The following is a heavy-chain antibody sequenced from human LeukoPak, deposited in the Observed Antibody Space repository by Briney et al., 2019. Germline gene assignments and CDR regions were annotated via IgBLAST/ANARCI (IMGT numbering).Heavy chain of an antibody. V-gene: IGHV3-66*01. CDR1: GFTVGSNQ. D-gene: IGHD6-19*01. Sequence: GGSLRISCAASGFTVGSNQMSWVRQAPGKGLEWVSVIYSGGSTHYADSVKGRFTISRDNSKNTLYLEMNSLRAEDTAIYYCARSSSGWFTNFDYWGQGTLVTVSS. CDR2: IYSGGST. J-gene: IGHJ4*02. CDR3: ARSSSGWFTNFDY.